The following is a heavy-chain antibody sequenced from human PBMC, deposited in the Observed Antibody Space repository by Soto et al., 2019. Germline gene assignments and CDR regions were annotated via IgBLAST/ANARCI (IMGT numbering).Heavy chain of an antibody. V-gene: IGHV3-30*03. CDR1: GFTFTRSG. Sequence: PGGFLRLSCATSGFTFTRSGMHWVRQAPGKGLDWVAVISSDGGNKYYGDSVRGRFTISRDNSNNTLFLEMKSLRVDDTAVYYCATVQFGRGILSNIMDVWGQGTTVTVSS. CDR3: ATVQFGRGILSNIMDV. CDR2: ISSDGGNK. J-gene: IGHJ6*02. D-gene: IGHD3-16*01.